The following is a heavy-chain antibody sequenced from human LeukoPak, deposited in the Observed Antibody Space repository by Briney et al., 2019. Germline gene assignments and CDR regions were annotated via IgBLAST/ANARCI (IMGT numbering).Heavy chain of an antibody. J-gene: IGHJ4*02. D-gene: IGHD6-19*01. CDR1: GFTVSSNY. Sequence: GGSLRLSCAASGFTVSSNYMSWVRQAPGKGLEWVSVIDSGGSTYYADSVKGRFTISRDNSKNTLYLQMNSLRAEDTAVYYCARGLAVAGNIVLDYWGQGTLVTVSS. CDR2: IDSGGST. CDR3: ARGLAVAGNIVLDY. V-gene: IGHV3-66*01.